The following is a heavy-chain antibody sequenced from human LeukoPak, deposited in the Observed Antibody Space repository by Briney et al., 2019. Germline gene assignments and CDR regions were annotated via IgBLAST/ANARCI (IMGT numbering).Heavy chain of an antibody. J-gene: IGHJ4*02. CDR3: AAIVNSGWYRYFDY. D-gene: IGHD6-19*01. Sequence: ASVKVSCKASGYTFTSYGISWVRQAPGQGLAWMGWISAYNGNTNYAQKLQGRVTMTTDTSTSTAYMELRSLRSDDTAVYYCAAIVNSGWYRYFDYWGQGTLVTVSS. CDR1: GYTFTSYG. CDR2: ISAYNGNT. V-gene: IGHV1-18*01.